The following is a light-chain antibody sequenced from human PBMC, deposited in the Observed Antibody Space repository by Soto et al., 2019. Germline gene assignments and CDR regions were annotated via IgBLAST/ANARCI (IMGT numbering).Light chain of an antibody. CDR1: ESVSTN. CDR3: QQYHSWPPIT. J-gene: IGKJ5*01. CDR2: GAS. V-gene: IGKV3-15*01. Sequence: VLTQSPATLSVSPGERATLSSRASESVSTNLAWYQQRPGQAPRLVIYGASTRATGITARFSGGGSGTEFTLTISSLQSEDFAVYYCQQYHSWPPITFGQGTRLEIK.